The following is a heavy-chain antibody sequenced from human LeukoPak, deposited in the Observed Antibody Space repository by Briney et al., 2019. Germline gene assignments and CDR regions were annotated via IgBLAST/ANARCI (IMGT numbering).Heavy chain of an antibody. D-gene: IGHD2-2*01. CDR2: ISYDGSNK. CDR1: GFTFSSYA. V-gene: IGHV3-30*04. CDR3: ARNARGSWGSSTSCLDY. J-gene: IGHJ4*02. Sequence: GGSLRLSCAASGFTFSSYAMHWVRQAPGKGLEWVAVISYDGSNKYYADSVKGRFTISRDNSKNTLYLQMNSLRAEDTAVYYCARNARGSWGSSTSCLDYWGQGTLVTVSS.